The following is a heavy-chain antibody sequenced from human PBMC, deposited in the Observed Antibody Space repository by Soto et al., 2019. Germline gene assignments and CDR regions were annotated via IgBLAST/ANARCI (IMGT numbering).Heavy chain of an antibody. D-gene: IGHD5-12*01. J-gene: IGHJ6*02. Sequence: ASVKVSCKASGYTFTSYAMHWVRQAPGQRLEWMGWINAGNGNTKYSQKFQGRVTITRDTSASTAYMELSSLRSEDTAVYYCARGLLVGIVATGSPYYYFGMDVWGQGTTVTVSS. CDR1: GYTFTSYA. CDR3: ARGLLVGIVATGSPYYYFGMDV. CDR2: INAGNGNT. V-gene: IGHV1-3*01.